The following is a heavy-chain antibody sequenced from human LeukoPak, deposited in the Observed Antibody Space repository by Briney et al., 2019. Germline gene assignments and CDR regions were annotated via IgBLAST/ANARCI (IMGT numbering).Heavy chain of an antibody. V-gene: IGHV1-2*02. CDR2: INPNSGGT. CDR1: GYTFTGYY. Sequence: ASVKVSCKASGYTFTGYYMHWVRQAPGQGLEWMGWINPNSGGTNYAQKFRGRVTMTRDMSTSTDYMELSSLRSEDTAIYYCARDNSVGDNAWWFDPWGQGTLVTVSS. J-gene: IGHJ5*02. D-gene: IGHD1-26*01. CDR3: ARDNSVGDNAWWFDP.